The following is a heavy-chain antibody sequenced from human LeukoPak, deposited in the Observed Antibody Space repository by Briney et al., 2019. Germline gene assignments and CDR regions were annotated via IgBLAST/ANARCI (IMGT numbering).Heavy chain of an antibody. Sequence: ASVKVSCKASGYTFTSYGISWVRQAPGQGLEWMGWISAYNGNTNYAQKLQGRVTMTTDTSTSTAYMELRSLRSDDTAVYYCARGGFLEWLSYNWFDPWGQGTLVTVSS. J-gene: IGHJ5*02. V-gene: IGHV1-18*01. CDR2: ISAYNGNT. D-gene: IGHD3-3*01. CDR3: ARGGFLEWLSYNWFDP. CDR1: GYTFTSYG.